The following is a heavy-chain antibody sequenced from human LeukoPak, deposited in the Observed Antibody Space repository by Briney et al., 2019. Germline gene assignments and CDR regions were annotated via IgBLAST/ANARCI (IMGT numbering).Heavy chain of an antibody. D-gene: IGHD6-6*01. J-gene: IGHJ4*02. V-gene: IGHV1-69*04. Sequence: SVSVSCKASGGTFSSYAISWVRQAPGQGLEWMGRIIPILGIANYAQKFQGRVTITADKSTSTAYMELSSLRSEDTAVYYCARSSSPQFEYDYWGQGTLVTVSS. CDR3: ARSSSPQFEYDY. CDR2: IIPILGIA. CDR1: GGTFSSYA.